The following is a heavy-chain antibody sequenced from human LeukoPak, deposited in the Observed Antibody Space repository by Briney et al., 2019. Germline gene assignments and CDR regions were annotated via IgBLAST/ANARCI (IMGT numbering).Heavy chain of an antibody. CDR2: INTDGSST. V-gene: IGHV3-74*01. J-gene: IGHJ4*02. Sequence: GRSLRLSCAASGFTFSSYWMHWVRQAPGKGLVWVTRINTDGSSTTYADSVKGRFTISRDNAKNTLYLQMNSLRAEDTAVYYCARDLPYYSGYEFDYWGQGTLVTVSS. CDR1: GFTFSSYW. D-gene: IGHD5-12*01. CDR3: ARDLPYYSGYEFDY.